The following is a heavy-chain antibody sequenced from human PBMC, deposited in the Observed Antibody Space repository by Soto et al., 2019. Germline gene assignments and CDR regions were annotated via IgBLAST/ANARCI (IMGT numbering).Heavy chain of an antibody. CDR1: GFTFSKYA. V-gene: IGHV3-23*01. CDR3: AKDVGYCSGGSCYPRRYFDY. D-gene: IGHD2-15*01. CDR2: ILGSGGT. Sequence: GGSLRLSCAASGFTFSKYAMMWVRQAPGKGLEWVSGILGSGGTYYADSVKGWFTISRDNSKNTLYLQMNSLRAEDTAVYYCAKDVGYCSGGSCYPRRYFDYWGQGTLVTVSS. J-gene: IGHJ4*02.